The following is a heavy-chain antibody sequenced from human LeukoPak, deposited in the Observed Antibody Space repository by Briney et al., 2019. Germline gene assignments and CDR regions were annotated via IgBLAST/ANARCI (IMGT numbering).Heavy chain of an antibody. CDR3: ARGLGAAAKLNY. CDR2: INPNSGGT. Sequence: ASVKVSCKASGYTFTGYYMHWVRQAPGQGLEWMGWINPNSGGTNYAQKFQGRVAMTRDTSISTAYMELSRLRSDDTAVYYCARGLGAAAKLNYWGQGTLVTVSS. J-gene: IGHJ4*02. V-gene: IGHV1-2*02. CDR1: GYTFTGYY. D-gene: IGHD6-13*01.